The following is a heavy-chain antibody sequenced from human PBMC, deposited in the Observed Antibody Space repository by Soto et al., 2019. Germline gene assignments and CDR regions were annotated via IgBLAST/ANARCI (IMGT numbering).Heavy chain of an antibody. J-gene: IGHJ4*02. CDR2: IESKTDGGTT. Sequence: GGPLRLSCAVSGFXFSNAWMSWVRQAPGKGLEWVGRIESKTDGGTTDYAAPVKGRFTISRDDSKNTLFLQMNSLKTEDTAVYYCSTDPAVPYSSSWPPSDYWGQGTLVTVSS. V-gene: IGHV3-15*04. CDR3: STDPAVPYSSSWPPSDY. D-gene: IGHD6-13*01. CDR1: GFXFSNAW.